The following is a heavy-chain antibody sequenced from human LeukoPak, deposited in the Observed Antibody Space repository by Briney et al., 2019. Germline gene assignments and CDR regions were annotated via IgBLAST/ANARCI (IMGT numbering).Heavy chain of an antibody. V-gene: IGHV3-23*01. J-gene: IGHJ4*02. CDR1: AFTFTSYA. CDR2: ISGSGGST. D-gene: IGHD1-26*01. CDR3: AKDQYIGSYYYFDY. Sequence: GGSLRLSCAASAFTFTSYAMSWVRQAPGKGLEWVSAISGSGGSTYYADSVKGRFTISRDNSKNTLYLQMNSLRAEDTAVYYCAKDQYIGSYYYFDYWGQGTLVTVSS.